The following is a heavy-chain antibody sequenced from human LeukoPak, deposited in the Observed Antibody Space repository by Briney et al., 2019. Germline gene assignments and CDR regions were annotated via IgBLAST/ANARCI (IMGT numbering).Heavy chain of an antibody. CDR3: AGVTTVTTYYYYYYGMDV. CDR1: GGSISSYY. CDR2: IYYSGST. Sequence: SETLSLTCTVSGGSISSYYWSWIRQPPGKGLEWIGYIYYSGSTNYNPSLKSRVTISVDTSKNQFSLKLSSVTAADAAVYYCAGVTTVTTYYYYYYGMDVWGQGTTVTVSS. J-gene: IGHJ6*02. D-gene: IGHD4-17*01. V-gene: IGHV4-59*08.